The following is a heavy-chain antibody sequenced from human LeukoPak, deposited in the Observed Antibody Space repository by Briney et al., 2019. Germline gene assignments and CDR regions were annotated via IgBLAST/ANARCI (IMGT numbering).Heavy chain of an antibody. CDR3: ATGCVGSPSCFTTGYDH. V-gene: IGHV3-23*01. CDR1: GYTFSTYE. J-gene: IGHJ4*02. CDR2: ISDSGRDT. Sequence: GGSLRLSCAASGYTFSTYEMNWVRQAPGKGLEWVSGISDSGRDTYYSDSVKGRFSISRDNSKSTVYLQMNSLRAEDTALYFCATGCVGSPSCFTTGYDHWGQGTLVTVSS. D-gene: IGHD1-26*01.